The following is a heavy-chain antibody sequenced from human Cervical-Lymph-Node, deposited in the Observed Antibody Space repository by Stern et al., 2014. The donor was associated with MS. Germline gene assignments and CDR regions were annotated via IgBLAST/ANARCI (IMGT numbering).Heavy chain of an antibody. J-gene: IGHJ6*02. CDR2: ISSSSSYI. D-gene: IGHD6-13*01. Sequence: EVQLLESGGGLVKPGGSLRLSCAASGFTFRNHSMNWVRQAPGKGLEWVSSISSSSSYIYYADSVKGRFTISRDNAKNSVYLQMTYLRAEDTAVYYCARGRDSTKYGMDVWGQGTTVTVSS. CDR1: GFTFRNHS. V-gene: IGHV3-21*01. CDR3: ARGRDSTKYGMDV.